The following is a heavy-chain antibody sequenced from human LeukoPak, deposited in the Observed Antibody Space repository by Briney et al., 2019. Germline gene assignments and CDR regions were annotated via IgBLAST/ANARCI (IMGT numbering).Heavy chain of an antibody. CDR3: ARGPRYYYDSGGPRLGPWFDP. CDR1: GGSFSGYY. V-gene: IGHV4-34*01. D-gene: IGHD3-22*01. J-gene: IGHJ5*02. CDR2: INHSGST. Sequence: SETLSLTCAVYGGSFSGYYWSWIRQPPGKGLEWIGEINHSGSTNYNPSLKSRVTISVDTSKNQFSLKLSSVTAADTAVYYCARGPRYYYDSGGPRLGPWFDPWGQGTLVTVSS.